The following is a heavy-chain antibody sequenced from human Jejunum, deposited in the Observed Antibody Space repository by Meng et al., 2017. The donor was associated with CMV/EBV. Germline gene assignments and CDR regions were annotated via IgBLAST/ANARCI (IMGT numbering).Heavy chain of an antibody. Sequence: QLELQESGPGLVKPSRTLSSTCTVSGGSVSSGGYYWTWIRQHPGKGLEWFGHIYYSGSTFYNPSLKRRVIISIDTSKNQFSLNLRSVTAADTAVYYCARVSSGWDYFDYWGQGTLVTVSS. CDR1: GGSVSSGGYY. J-gene: IGHJ4*02. CDR3: ARVSSGWDYFDY. V-gene: IGHV4-31*03. CDR2: IYYSGST. D-gene: IGHD6-19*01.